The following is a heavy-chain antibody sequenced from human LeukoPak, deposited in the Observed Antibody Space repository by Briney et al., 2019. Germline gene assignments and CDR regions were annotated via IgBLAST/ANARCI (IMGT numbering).Heavy chain of an antibody. Sequence: SETLSLTCTVSGGFLSSYYWSWLRQPPGKGLEWIGYIYYTGSTYYNPSLEGRVTISVDTSRNHFSVKLNSVTAADTAVYYCARSQNYYGSGDYWSQGTLVTVSS. CDR3: ARSQNYYGSGDY. CDR1: GGFLSSYY. CDR2: IYYTGST. D-gene: IGHD3-10*01. V-gene: IGHV4-59*01. J-gene: IGHJ4*02.